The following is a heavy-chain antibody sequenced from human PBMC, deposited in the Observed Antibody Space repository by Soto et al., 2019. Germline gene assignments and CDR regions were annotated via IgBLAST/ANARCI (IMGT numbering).Heavy chain of an antibody. D-gene: IGHD6-19*01. J-gene: IGHJ4*02. Sequence: PSETLSLTCTVSGGSISSYYWSWIRQPPGKGLEWIGYIYYSGSTNYNPSLKSRVTISVDTSKNQFSLKLSSVTAADTAVYCCASSAGYSSGWYLDYWGQGTLVTVSS. CDR3: ASSAGYSSGWYLDY. CDR2: IYYSGST. CDR1: GGSISSYY. V-gene: IGHV4-59*01.